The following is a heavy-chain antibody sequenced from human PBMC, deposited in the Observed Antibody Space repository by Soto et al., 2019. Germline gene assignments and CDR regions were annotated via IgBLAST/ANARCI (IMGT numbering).Heavy chain of an antibody. Sequence: GESLKISCEGSGYRFTNDLITWVRQLPGKGLEWMGRIDPNDSHTIYSPSFQGHVTISADNSITSVYLQWSSLKASDTAMYYCARHSRIATPLDSWGQGTLVTVSS. CDR2: IDPNDSHT. V-gene: IGHV5-10-1*01. J-gene: IGHJ4*02. D-gene: IGHD6-6*01. CDR1: GYRFTNDL. CDR3: ARHSRIATPLDS.